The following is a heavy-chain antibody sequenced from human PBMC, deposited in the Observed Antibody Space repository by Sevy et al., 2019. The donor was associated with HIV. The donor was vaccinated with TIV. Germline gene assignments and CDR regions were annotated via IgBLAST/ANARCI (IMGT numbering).Heavy chain of an antibody. Sequence: GGSLRLSCAASGFSFSTYIMTWVRQAPGKGLEWVSSISSSSRYIYYADSMKGRFTISRDNAKNSLYLQMNSLRTEDTAVYYCARVGGYSSSSRWFDPWGQGTLVTVSS. CDR3: ARVGGYSSSSRWFDP. D-gene: IGHD6-6*01. J-gene: IGHJ5*02. CDR2: ISSSSRYI. CDR1: GFSFSTYI. V-gene: IGHV3-21*01.